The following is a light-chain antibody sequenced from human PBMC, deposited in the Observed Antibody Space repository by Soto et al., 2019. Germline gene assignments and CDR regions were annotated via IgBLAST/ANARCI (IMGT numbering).Light chain of an antibody. CDR3: QQYDNLPLT. CDR1: QDITNY. CDR2: DSS. J-gene: IGKJ5*01. V-gene: IGKV1-33*01. Sequence: DIQMTQSPSSLSASVGDRVTIICQASQDITNYLNWYQQKPGKAPNLLIHDSSNLETGVPSRFSGSGTGTYFSFTISRLQPEDIATYYCQQYDNLPLTFGQGTRLEIK.